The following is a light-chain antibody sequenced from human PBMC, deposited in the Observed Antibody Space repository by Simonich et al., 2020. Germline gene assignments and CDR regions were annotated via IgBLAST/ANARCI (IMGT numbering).Light chain of an antibody. CDR3: QTWGTGIRV. J-gene: IGLJ3*02. Sequence: QLVLTQSPSASASLGASVKLTCTLNSGHSSYAIAWHQQQPEKGPRYLMKLNSDGSHSKGDGIPDRFSGSSSGAERYLTISSRQSEDEADYYCQTWGTGIRVFGGGTKLTVL. CDR1: SGHSSYA. CDR2: LNSDGSH. V-gene: IGLV4-69*01.